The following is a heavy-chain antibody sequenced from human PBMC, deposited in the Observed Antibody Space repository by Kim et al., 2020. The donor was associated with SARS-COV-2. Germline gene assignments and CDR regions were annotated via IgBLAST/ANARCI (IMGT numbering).Heavy chain of an antibody. CDR1: GFTFHDHI. CDR3: ARDVAVRDRNGGLFDY. J-gene: IGHJ4*01. D-gene: IGHD4-17*01. Sequence: GGSLRLSCIVSGFTFHDHIMYWVRQPPGKGLEWVSLIRWDGAATSYADSVKGRFTVSRDNTKDSLYLQMNSLRPDDTALYYCARDVAVRDRNGGLFDYWG. V-gene: IGHV3-43*01. CDR2: IRWDGAAT.